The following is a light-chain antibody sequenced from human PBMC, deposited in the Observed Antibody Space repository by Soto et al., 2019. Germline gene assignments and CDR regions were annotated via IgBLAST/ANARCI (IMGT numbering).Light chain of an antibody. Sequence: QSVLTQPPSVSGSAGQSVAISCTGTSSDIGSYNRVAWYQQPPGTAPKLIIYEVSNRPSGVPDRFSGSKSGNTASLTISGLQAEDEADYYCSSFTTSSTYVFGTGTKVTVL. CDR3: SSFTTSSTYV. V-gene: IGLV2-18*02. J-gene: IGLJ1*01. CDR2: EVS. CDR1: SSDIGSYNR.